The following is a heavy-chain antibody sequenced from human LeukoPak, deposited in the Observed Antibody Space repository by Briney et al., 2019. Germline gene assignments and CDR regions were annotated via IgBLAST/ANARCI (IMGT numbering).Heavy chain of an antibody. CDR3: ARHTLLTTYNYYYYYMDV. J-gene: IGHJ6*03. D-gene: IGHD4/OR15-4a*01. CDR2: IYTSGST. CDR1: GGSISSYY. Sequence: PSETLSLTCTVSGGSISSYYWSWIRQPPGKGMEWIGYIYTSGSTNYNPSLKSRVTISVDTSKNQFSLKLSSVTAADTAVYYCARHTLLTTYNYYYYYMDVWGKGATVTVSS. V-gene: IGHV4-4*09.